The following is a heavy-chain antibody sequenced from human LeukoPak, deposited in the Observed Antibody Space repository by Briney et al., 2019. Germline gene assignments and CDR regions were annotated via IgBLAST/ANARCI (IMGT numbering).Heavy chain of an antibody. V-gene: IGHV3-23*03. Sequence: PGGSLRLSCAASGFTFSSYAMSWVRQAPGKGLEWVSVIYSGGSTYYADSVKGRFTISRDSSKNTLFLQMNDLTVEDTARYYCARRPGNWGQGILVTVSS. J-gene: IGHJ4*02. CDR3: ARRPGN. D-gene: IGHD1-14*01. CDR2: IYSGGST. CDR1: GFTFSSYA.